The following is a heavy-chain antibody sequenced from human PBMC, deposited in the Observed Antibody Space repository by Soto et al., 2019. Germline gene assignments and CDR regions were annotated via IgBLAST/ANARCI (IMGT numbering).Heavy chain of an antibody. CDR1: GFTFYRYA. D-gene: IGHD4-17*01. V-gene: IGHV3-23*04. Sequence: EVQLVESGGGLVQPGGSLRLSCAASGFTFYRYAMTWARQAPGKGLEWVASLLRSDSSTYYANSVKGRFTISSDISSNSLYLQMDRLRAEDTAVYYCAKDAVSGDGVWLLDSWGQGTVVTVSS. CDR3: AKDAVSGDGVWLLDS. J-gene: IGHJ5*02. CDR2: LLRSDSST.